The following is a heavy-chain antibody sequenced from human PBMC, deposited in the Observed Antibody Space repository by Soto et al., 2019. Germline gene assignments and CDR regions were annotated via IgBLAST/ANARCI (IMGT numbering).Heavy chain of an antibody. CDR2: ISGSGSTI. Sequence: QVQLVESGGGLVKPGGSLRLSCAASGFTFSDYYMSWIRQAPGKGLEWVSYISGSGSTIYYADSVKGRFTISRDNAKNSLYLQMNSLRAEDTAVYYCARDRHLLWFGELSVYYGMDVWGQGTTVTVSS. V-gene: IGHV3-11*04. CDR3: ARDRHLLWFGELSVYYGMDV. J-gene: IGHJ6*02. D-gene: IGHD3-10*01. CDR1: GFTFSDYY.